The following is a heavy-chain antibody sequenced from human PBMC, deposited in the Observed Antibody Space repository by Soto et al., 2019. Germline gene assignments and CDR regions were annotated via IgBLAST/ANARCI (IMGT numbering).Heavy chain of an antibody. J-gene: IGHJ5*02. CDR2: IYYSGST. Sequence: SETLSLTCTVSGGSISSSSYYWGWIRQPPGKGLEWIGSIYYSGSTYYNPSLKSRVTISVDTSKNQFSLKLSSVTAADTAVYYCARRTIFGLNRFDPWGQGTLVTVSS. V-gene: IGHV4-39*01. CDR1: GGSISSSSYY. CDR3: ARRTIFGLNRFDP. D-gene: IGHD3-3*01.